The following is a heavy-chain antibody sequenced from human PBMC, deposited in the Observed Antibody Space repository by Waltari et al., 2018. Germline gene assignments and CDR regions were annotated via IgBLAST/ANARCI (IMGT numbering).Heavy chain of an antibody. CDR3: ASGSPPYYYYMDV. V-gene: IGHV4-34*01. CDR2: INHSGST. CDR1: GGSFSGYY. J-gene: IGHJ6*03. Sequence: QVQLQQWGAGLLKPSETLSLTCAVYGGSFSGYYWRWYGQPPGTGLEWFGEINHSGSTHYNPSLKSRVTISVDTSKNQFSLKLSSVTAADTAVYYCASGSPPYYYYMDVWGKGTTVTVSS.